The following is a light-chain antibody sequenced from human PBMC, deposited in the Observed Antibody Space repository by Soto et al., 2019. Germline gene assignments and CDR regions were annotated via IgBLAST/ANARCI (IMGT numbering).Light chain of an antibody. V-gene: IGKV3-20*01. J-gene: IGKJ2*01. CDR3: QQYGTSYT. Sequence: EIVLTQSPGTLSLSPGERATLSCRPSQSVSSSYLAWYQQKPAQAPRLLIYGASNRATGIPDRFSGSGSGTDFTLTISRLEPEVLAVYYCQQYGTSYTFGQGTKLAIK. CDR2: GAS. CDR1: QSVSSSY.